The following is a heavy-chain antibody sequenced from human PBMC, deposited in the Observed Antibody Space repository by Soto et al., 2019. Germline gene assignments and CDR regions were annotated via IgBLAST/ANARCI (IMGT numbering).Heavy chain of an antibody. Sequence: QITLKESGPTLVKPTQTLTLTCTFSGFSLSTSGVGVGWIRQPPGKALEWLTPIYWDDDKCYSPSLNSRLTITKDTSKNQVVLTTPNMDPVDTATYYWAHRGAAGDYHGDYWGQGTLVTVSS. CDR1: GFSLSTSGVG. D-gene: IGHD4-17*01. CDR3: AHRGAAGDYHGDY. CDR2: IYWDDDK. J-gene: IGHJ4*02. V-gene: IGHV2-5*02.